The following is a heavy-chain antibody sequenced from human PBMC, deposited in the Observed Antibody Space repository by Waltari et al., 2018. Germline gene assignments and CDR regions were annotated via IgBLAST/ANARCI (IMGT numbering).Heavy chain of an antibody. CDR1: GGTFSSYA. D-gene: IGHD1-26*01. Sequence: QVQLVQSGAEVKKPGSSVKVSCKASGGTFSSYAISWVRQAPGQGLEWMGGSIPILGIANYAQKFQGRVTITADESTSTAYMELSSLRSEDTAVYYCARPSGSIGADAFDIWGQGTMVTVSS. J-gene: IGHJ3*02. CDR2: SIPILGIA. CDR3: ARPSGSIGADAFDI. V-gene: IGHV1-69*04.